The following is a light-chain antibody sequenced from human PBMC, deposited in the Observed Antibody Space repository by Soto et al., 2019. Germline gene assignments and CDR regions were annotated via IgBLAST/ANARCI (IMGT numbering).Light chain of an antibody. J-gene: IGKJ5*01. CDR2: GAS. Sequence: VMTQSLATLSVSPGERATLSCRSTQRISSNLAWYQQKPGQAPRLLMYGASRRATGIPDRFSGSWSVTDFTLTISRLEPEDFAVYYCQQYGSSPTFGQGTRREIK. V-gene: IGKV3-20*01. CDR3: QQYGSSPT. CDR1: QRISSN.